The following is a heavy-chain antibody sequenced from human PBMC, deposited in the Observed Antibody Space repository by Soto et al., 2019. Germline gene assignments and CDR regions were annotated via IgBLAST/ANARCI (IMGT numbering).Heavy chain of an antibody. Sequence: GGSMILSCEAAGFAFNTFAISWVRQAPGKGLEWVSGISDSAGDTYYADSIMGRFTISRDNSKNTLYLQMNSLRVEDTAVYYCVKDLYRSATMPCLDHWGQGTLVTVSS. D-gene: IGHD1-1*01. J-gene: IGHJ4*02. V-gene: IGHV3-23*01. CDR2: ISDSAGDT. CDR1: GFAFNTFA. CDR3: VKDLYRSATMPCLDH.